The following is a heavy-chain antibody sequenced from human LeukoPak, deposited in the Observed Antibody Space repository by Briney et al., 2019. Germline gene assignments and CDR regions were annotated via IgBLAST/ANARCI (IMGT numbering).Heavy chain of an antibody. CDR1: GFTFSSYA. V-gene: IGHV3-30*04. Sequence: GRSLRLSCAASGFTFSSYAMHWVRRAPGKGLEWVAVISYDGSNKYYADSVKGRFTISRDNSKNTLYLQMNSLRAEDTAVYYCAREGKGQDFDYWGQGTLVTVSS. D-gene: IGHD3-10*01. CDR3: AREGKGQDFDY. J-gene: IGHJ4*02. CDR2: ISYDGSNK.